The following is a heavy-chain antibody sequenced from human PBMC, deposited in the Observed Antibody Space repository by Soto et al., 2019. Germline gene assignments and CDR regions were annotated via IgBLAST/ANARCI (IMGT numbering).Heavy chain of an antibody. D-gene: IGHD3-10*01. Sequence: PSETLSLTCTVSGGSISSYYWSWIRQAPGKGLEWIGYSHANGSTNYNPSFQSRVTISVDISNNQFSLKLTSVTAADTATYYCARERFNMIRRVVXIRWSDPWGPGTLVTVSS. V-gene: IGHV4-59*01. J-gene: IGHJ5*02. CDR1: GGSISSYY. CDR3: ARERFNMIRRVVXIRWSDP. CDR2: SHANGST.